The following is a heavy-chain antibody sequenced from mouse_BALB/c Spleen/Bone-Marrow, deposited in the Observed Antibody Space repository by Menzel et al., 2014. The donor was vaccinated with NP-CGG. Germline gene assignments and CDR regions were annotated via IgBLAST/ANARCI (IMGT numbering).Heavy chain of an antibody. CDR1: GYSITSGYY. CDR3: ARELTGPRFAY. V-gene: IGHV3-6*02. CDR2: ISYDGNN. Sequence: EVQLVGSGPGLVKPSQSLSLTCSVTGYSITSGYYWNWIRQFPGNKLEWMGYISYDGNNNYNPSLKNRISITRDTSKNQFFLKLYSVTIEDTATYYCARELTGPRFAYWGQGTLVTVSA. D-gene: IGHD4-1*01. J-gene: IGHJ3*01.